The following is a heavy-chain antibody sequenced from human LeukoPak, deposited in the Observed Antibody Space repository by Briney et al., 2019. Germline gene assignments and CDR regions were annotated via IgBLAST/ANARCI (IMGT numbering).Heavy chain of an antibody. Sequence: ASVKVSCKAFNYIFTSYGVSWVRQAPGQGLEWMGWISGYNGNTKYAQKVQDRVTMTRNTSISTAYMELSSLRSEDTAVYYCARAVREWYYFDYWGQGTLVTVSS. V-gene: IGHV1-18*01. CDR2: ISGYNGNT. D-gene: IGHD3-3*01. CDR3: ARAVREWYYFDY. CDR1: NYIFTSYG. J-gene: IGHJ4*02.